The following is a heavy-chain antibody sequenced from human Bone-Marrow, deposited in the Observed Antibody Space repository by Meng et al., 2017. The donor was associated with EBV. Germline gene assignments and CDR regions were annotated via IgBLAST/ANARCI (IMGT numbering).Heavy chain of an antibody. CDR1: GGSFSGYY. V-gene: IGHV4-34*01. J-gene: IGHJ4*02. CDR3: ASRHYYDSSGYYGFDY. D-gene: IGHD3-22*01. CDR2: INHSGST. Sequence: QFQLQQWGVGLLRPSETLSLTCAVYGGSFSGYYWSWIRQPPGKGLEWIGEINHSGSTNYNPSPKSRVTISVDTSKNQFSLKLSSVTAADTAVYYCASRHYYDSSGYYGFDYWGQGTLVTVSS.